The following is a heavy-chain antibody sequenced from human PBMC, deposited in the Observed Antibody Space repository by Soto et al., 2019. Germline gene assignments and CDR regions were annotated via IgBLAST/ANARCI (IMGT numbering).Heavy chain of an antibody. V-gene: IGHV1-2*04. J-gene: IGHJ6*02. CDR2: INPNSGGT. CDR3: AREKPIAPYYYYGMDV. Sequence: ASVKVSCKASGYTFTGYYMHWVRQAPGQGLEWMGWINPNSGGTNYAQKFQGWVTMTRDTSISTAYMELSRLRSDDTAVYYCAREKPIAPYYYYGMDVWGQGTTVTVSS. CDR1: GYTFTGYY.